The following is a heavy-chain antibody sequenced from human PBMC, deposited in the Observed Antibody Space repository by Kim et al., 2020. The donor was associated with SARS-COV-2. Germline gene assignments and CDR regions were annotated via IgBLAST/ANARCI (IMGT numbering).Heavy chain of an antibody. CDR1: GFTFSSYA. Sequence: GGSLRLSCAASGFTFSSYAMSWVRQAPGKGLEWVSAISGSGGSTYYADSVKGRFTISRDNSKNTLYLQMNSLRAEDTAVYYCVETGSFVVVPAARWFAFDIWGQGTMVTVSS. V-gene: IGHV3-23*01. CDR3: VETGSFVVVPAARWFAFDI. CDR2: ISGSGGST. D-gene: IGHD2-2*01. J-gene: IGHJ3*02.